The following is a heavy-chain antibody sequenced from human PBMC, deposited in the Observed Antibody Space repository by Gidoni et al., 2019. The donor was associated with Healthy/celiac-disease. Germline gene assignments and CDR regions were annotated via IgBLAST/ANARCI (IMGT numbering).Heavy chain of an antibody. D-gene: IGHD6-19*01. V-gene: IGHV3-48*02. CDR3: ARDSRKWLAGRGDAFDI. Sequence: EVQLVESGGGLVQPGGSLRLSCAASGFTFRSYSMNWVRQAPGKGLEWVSYISSSSSTIYYADSVKGRFTISRDNAKNSLYLQMNSLRDEDTAVYYCARDSRKWLAGRGDAFDIWGQGTMVTVSS. CDR2: ISSSSSTI. CDR1: GFTFRSYS. J-gene: IGHJ3*02.